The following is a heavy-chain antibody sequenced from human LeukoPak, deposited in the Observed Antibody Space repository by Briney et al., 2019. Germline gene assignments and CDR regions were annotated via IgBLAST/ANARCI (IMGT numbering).Heavy chain of an antibody. D-gene: IGHD5-12*01. Sequence: GASVKVSCKASGYTFTNYHIHWVRQAPGQGLEWMGIINPSGGSTSYAQKFQGRVTITRDTSASTAYMELSSLRSEDTAVYYCARGLRTHYGMDVWGQGTTVTVSS. V-gene: IGHV1-46*01. CDR2: INPSGGST. CDR1: GYTFTNYH. J-gene: IGHJ6*02. CDR3: ARGLRTHYGMDV.